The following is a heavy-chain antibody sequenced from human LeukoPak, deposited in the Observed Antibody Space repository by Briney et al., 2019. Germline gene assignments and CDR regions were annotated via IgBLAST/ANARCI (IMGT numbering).Heavy chain of an antibody. Sequence: SETLSLTCTVSGGSISSYYWSWIRQPPGKGLEWIGYIYYSGSTSYNPSLKSRVTISVDTSKNQFSLKLSSVTAADTAVYYCARVSWPGRGSRFDPWGQGTLVTVSS. CDR3: ARVSWPGRGSRFDP. D-gene: IGHD3-16*01. CDR1: GGSISSYY. J-gene: IGHJ5*02. V-gene: IGHV4-59*01. CDR2: IYYSGST.